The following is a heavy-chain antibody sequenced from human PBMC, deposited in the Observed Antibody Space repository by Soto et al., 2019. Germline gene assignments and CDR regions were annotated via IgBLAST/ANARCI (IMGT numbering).Heavy chain of an antibody. D-gene: IGHD2-2*02. J-gene: IGHJ4*02. V-gene: IGHV3-23*01. CDR2: ISGSGDST. CDR1: GFTFSTYA. CDR3: AKGTVPAAIRRDYFDY. Sequence: GGSLRLSCAASGFTFSTYAMSWVRQAPGKGLEWVSAISGSGDSTYYADSVKGRFTISRDNSKNTLYLQMNSLRAEDTAVYYCAKGTVPAAIRRDYFDYWGQGTLVTVSS.